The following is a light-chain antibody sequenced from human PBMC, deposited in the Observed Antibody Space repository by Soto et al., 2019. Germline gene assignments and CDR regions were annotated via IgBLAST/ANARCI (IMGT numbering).Light chain of an antibody. CDR3: HSYDSRLSVV. V-gene: IGLV1-40*01. Sequence: QSALTQPPSVSGAPGQRVTISCTGSSSNIGAGYDVHWYQQLPGRAPKLLIFGNTNRPSGVPDRFSGSKSGTSASLAITGLQAEDEADYYCHSYDSRLSVVFGGGTKLTVL. CDR1: SSNIGAGYD. CDR2: GNT. J-gene: IGLJ2*01.